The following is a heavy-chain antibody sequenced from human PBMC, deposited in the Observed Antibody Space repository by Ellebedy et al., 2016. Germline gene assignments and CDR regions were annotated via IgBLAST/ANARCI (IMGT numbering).Heavy chain of an antibody. CDR3: ARDSHYGYAMDV. J-gene: IGHJ6*02. D-gene: IGHD3-10*01. CDR1: GFTFGTYS. Sequence: GESLKISCAASGFTFGTYSMNWVRQAPGKGLEWVSSISSSSRTIYYADSVKGRFTIFRDNAGNSLYLQMNRLRDEDTAVYYCARDSHYGYAMDVWGQGTTVTVSS. CDR2: ISSSSRTI. V-gene: IGHV3-48*02.